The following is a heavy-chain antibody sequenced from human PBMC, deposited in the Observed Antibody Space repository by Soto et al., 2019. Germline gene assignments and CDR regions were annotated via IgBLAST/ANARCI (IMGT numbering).Heavy chain of an antibody. Sequence: EVQLLESGGGLVQPGGSLRLSCAASGFTFSSYAMSWVRQAPGKGLEWVSAISGSGGSTYYADSVKGRFTISRDNSKNTLYLQMNSLRAEDTAVYYCAKVCSGNYSSSWYDLWCYYYYGMDVWGQGTTVTVSS. V-gene: IGHV3-23*01. CDR3: AKVCSGNYSSSWYDLWCYYYYGMDV. CDR1: GFTFSSYA. J-gene: IGHJ6*02. D-gene: IGHD6-13*01. CDR2: ISGSGGST.